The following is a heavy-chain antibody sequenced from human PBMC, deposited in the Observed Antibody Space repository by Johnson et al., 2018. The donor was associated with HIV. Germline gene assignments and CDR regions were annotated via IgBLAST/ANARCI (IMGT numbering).Heavy chain of an antibody. V-gene: IGHV3-74*01. CDR3: AKDFGYPRPRDAFDI. D-gene: IGHD5-12*01. CDR2: INSDGSST. CDR1: GFTFSSYW. Sequence: EVQLVESGGGLIQPGGSLRLSCAASGFTFSSYWMHWVRQAPGKGLVWVSRINSDGSSTSYADSVKGRFTISRDNSKNTLYLQMNSLRAEDTAVYYCAKDFGYPRPRDAFDIWGQGTMVTVSS. J-gene: IGHJ3*02.